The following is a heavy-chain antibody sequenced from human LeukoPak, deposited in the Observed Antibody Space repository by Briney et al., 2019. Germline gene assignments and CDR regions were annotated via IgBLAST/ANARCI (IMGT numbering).Heavy chain of an antibody. Sequence: SETLSLTCAVSGGSISSRNWWSWVRQPPGKGLEWIGEIYHSGSTNYNPSLKSRVTISVDKSKNQFSLKLSSVTAADTAVYYCARVRGYGERYYYYGMDVWGKGTTVTVSS. CDR2: IYHSGST. CDR3: ARVRGYGERYYYYGMDV. CDR1: GGSISSRNW. D-gene: IGHD5-18*01. V-gene: IGHV4-4*02. J-gene: IGHJ6*04.